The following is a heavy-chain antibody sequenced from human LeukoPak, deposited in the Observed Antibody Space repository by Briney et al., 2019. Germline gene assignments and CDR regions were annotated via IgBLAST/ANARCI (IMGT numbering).Heavy chain of an antibody. D-gene: IGHD3-3*01. CDR3: ARENNEIYDFWSGSLAD. CDR2: IIPTSGAS. Sequence: GASVTVSCKASGGTFSSHGISWLRQAPGQGLAWMRGIIPTSGASNYAQKFQGRVTISADESTTTVYMEMRSLRYEDTAVYYCARENNEIYDFWSGSLADWGRGTLVTVYS. CDR1: GGTFSSHG. J-gene: IGHJ4*02. V-gene: IGHV1-69*13.